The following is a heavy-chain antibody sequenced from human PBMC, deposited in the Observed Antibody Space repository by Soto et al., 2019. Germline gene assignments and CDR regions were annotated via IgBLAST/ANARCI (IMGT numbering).Heavy chain of an antibody. Sequence: QVQLVQSGAGVKKPGASVKVSCKASGYTFANYEINWVRQATGQGLEWLGWMNPHSGDTFYAQNFQGRVTMTRNTSITTAYMELNSLKSEDTAVYYCARQQAMDYWGQGTLVTVSS. CDR1: GYTFANYE. J-gene: IGHJ4*02. CDR2: MNPHSGDT. V-gene: IGHV1-8*01. CDR3: ARQQAMDY.